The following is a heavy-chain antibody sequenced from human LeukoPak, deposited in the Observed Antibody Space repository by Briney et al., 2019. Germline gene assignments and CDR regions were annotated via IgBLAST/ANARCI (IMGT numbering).Heavy chain of an antibody. CDR1: GYTFTGYY. CDR3: ARVSTMVRGVMTFDP. J-gene: IGHJ5*02. D-gene: IGHD3-10*01. CDR2: INPNSGGT. Sequence: GASVKVSCKASGYTFTGYYMHWVRQAPGQGLEWMGRINPNSGGTSYAQKFQGRVTMTRDTSISTAYMELSRLRSDDTAVYYCARVSTMVRGVMTFDPWGQGTLVTVSS. V-gene: IGHV1-2*06.